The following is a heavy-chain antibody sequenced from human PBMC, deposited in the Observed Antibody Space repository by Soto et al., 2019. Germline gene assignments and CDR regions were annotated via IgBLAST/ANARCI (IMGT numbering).Heavy chain of an antibody. CDR3: AREKNYFGSGSYIDY. D-gene: IGHD3-10*01. Sequence: SETLSLTCTVSGGSISSGAYYWTWIRQHAGKGLEWIGYIYYSGSTYYNPSLKSRITISVDTSKNQFSLKLSSVSAADTAVYYCAREKNYFGSGSYIDYWGQGTLVTVSS. J-gene: IGHJ4*02. CDR2: IYYSGST. CDR1: GGSISSGAYY. V-gene: IGHV4-31*03.